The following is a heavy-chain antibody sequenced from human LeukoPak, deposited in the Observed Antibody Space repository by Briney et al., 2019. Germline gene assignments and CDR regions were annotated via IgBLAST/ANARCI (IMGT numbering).Heavy chain of an antibody. J-gene: IGHJ6*02. CDR3: AREPSDRALYYGMDV. CDR1: GFTFSNYW. D-gene: IGHD1-14*01. Sequence: GGSLRLSCAASGFTFSNYWMSWVRQAPGKGLEWVANIKPDGSEKFYVDSVKGRFTVSRDDAKNSLYLQMNSLRAEDTAVYYCAREPSDRALYYGMDVWGQGTTVTVSS. V-gene: IGHV3-7*01. CDR2: IKPDGSEK.